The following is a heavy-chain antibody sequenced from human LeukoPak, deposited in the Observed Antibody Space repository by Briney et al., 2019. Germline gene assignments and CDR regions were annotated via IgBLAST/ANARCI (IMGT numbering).Heavy chain of an antibody. CDR3: AREEISQIQLEGGGTLYNYYYYGMDV. Sequence: ASVKVSCKASGYTFTSYAMHWVRQAPGQRLEWMGWINAGNGNTKYSQKFQGRVTITRDTSASTAYMELSSLRSEDTAVYYCAREEISQIQLEGGGTLYNYYYYGMDVWGQGTTVTVSS. J-gene: IGHJ6*02. D-gene: IGHD5-18*01. V-gene: IGHV1-3*01. CDR2: INAGNGNT. CDR1: GYTFTSYA.